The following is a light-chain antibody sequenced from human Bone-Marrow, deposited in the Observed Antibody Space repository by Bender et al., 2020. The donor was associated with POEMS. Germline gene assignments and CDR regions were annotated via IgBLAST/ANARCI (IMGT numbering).Light chain of an antibody. Sequence: QSVLTQPPSTSGTPGQRVTISCLGTSSSVGGYSFHWYQHLPGSAPRLVVYSNYQRPSGVPARFSGSKSGTSASLAISDIQSEDEGDYYCSSWDDSLSGWVFGGGTKLTVL. CDR2: SNY. V-gene: IGLV1-44*01. CDR3: SSWDDSLSGWV. J-gene: IGLJ3*02. CDR1: SSSVGGYS.